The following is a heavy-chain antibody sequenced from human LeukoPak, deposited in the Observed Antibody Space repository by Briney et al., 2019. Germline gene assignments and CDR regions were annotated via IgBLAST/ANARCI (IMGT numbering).Heavy chain of an antibody. CDR1: GYTFTGYY. V-gene: IGHV1-2*06. J-gene: IGHJ4*02. D-gene: IGHD3-9*01. CDR3: ARDSLTDYDILTGYYSRGTPDY. Sequence: ASVKVSCKASGYTFTGYYMHWVRQAPGQGLEWMGRINPNSGGTNYAQKFQGRVTMTRDTSISTAYMEPSRLRSDDTAVYYCARDSLTDYDILTGYYSRGTPDYWGQGTLVTVSS. CDR2: INPNSGGT.